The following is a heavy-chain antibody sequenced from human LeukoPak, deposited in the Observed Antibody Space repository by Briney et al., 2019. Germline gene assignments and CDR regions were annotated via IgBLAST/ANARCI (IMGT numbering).Heavy chain of an antibody. CDR1: GGSISSYD. Sequence: PSETLSLTCTVSGGSISSYDWSWIRQPPGKGLEWVGYIYYSGSTNYNPSLKSRVTISVDTSKNQFSLNLTSVTAADTAVYYCVRHLRGYSYGPFDYWGQGTLVTVSS. J-gene: IGHJ4*02. V-gene: IGHV4-59*08. CDR2: IYYSGST. CDR3: VRHLRGYSYGPFDY. D-gene: IGHD5-18*01.